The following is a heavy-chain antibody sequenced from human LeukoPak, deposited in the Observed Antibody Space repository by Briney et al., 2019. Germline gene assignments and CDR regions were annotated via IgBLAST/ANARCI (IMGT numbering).Heavy chain of an antibody. CDR2: IKEDGSEK. Sequence: GGSLRLSCAANGFTFSNYWMTWVRQAPGKGLEWVANIKEDGSEKNYVNSVEGRFTISRDNAKNSLYLQMSSLRAEDTAVYYCAKGGGYEAQYYYYYLDVWGKGTTVTISS. CDR3: AKGGGYEAQYYYYYLDV. CDR1: GFTFSNYW. J-gene: IGHJ6*03. D-gene: IGHD5-12*01. V-gene: IGHV3-7*01.